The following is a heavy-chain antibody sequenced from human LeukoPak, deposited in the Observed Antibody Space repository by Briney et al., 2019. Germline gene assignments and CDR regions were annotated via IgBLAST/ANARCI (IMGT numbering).Heavy chain of an antibody. J-gene: IGHJ6*03. CDR1: GGSMTTYS. V-gene: IGHV4-34*01. CDR2: IKESGDT. CDR3: ARGPYSGGWHGGRRVYSYYMDV. Sequence: SETLSLTCAVYGGSMTTYSRSWIRQPPGKGLEWIGQIKESGDTKCSPSLESRVAISVDTSKKQISLRLTSATAADTAVYYCARGPYSGGWHGGRRVYSYYMDVWGKGTTVTVSS. D-gene: IGHD6-19*01.